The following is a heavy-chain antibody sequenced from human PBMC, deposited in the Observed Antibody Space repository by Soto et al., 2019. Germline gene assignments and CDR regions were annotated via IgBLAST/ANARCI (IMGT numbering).Heavy chain of an antibody. V-gene: IGHV3-15*07. D-gene: IGHD3-3*01. CDR1: GFTFSNAC. J-gene: IGHJ6*02. CDR2: IKSKTDGGTT. Sequence: EVQLVESGGGLVKPGGSLRLSCAASGFTFSNACMNWVRQAPGKGLEWVGRIKSKTDGGTTEYAAPVKGRFTISRDDSKNTLYLQMNSLSTEDTALYYCTTLKGIDFWSATYGMDVWGQGTTVTVSS. CDR3: TTLKGIDFWSATYGMDV.